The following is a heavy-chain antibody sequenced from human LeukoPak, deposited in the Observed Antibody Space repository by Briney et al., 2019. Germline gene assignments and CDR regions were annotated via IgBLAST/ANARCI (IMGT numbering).Heavy chain of an antibody. CDR3: ARVSYCGGDCWRWFDP. J-gene: IGHJ5*02. D-gene: IGHD2-21*02. CDR1: GGSFSGYY. V-gene: IGHV4-34*01. Sequence: SETLSLTCAVYGGSFSGYYWSWIRQPPGKGLEWIGEINHSGSTNYNPSLKSRVTISVDTSKNQFSLKLSSVTAADTAVYYCARVSYCGGDCWRWFDPWGQGTLVTVSS. CDR2: INHSGST.